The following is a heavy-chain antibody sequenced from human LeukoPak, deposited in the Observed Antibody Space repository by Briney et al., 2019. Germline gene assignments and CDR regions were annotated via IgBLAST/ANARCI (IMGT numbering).Heavy chain of an antibody. CDR2: IYHSGST. D-gene: IGHD2-21*02. J-gene: IGHJ3*02. CDR3: ASYCGGDCYSWGAFDI. V-gene: IGHV4-4*01. Sequence: PSETLSLTCAVSGGSISSSNWWSWVRQPPGKGLEWIGEIYHSGSTNYNPSLKSRVTISVDKSKNQFSLKLSSVTAADTAVYCCASYCGGDCYSWGAFDIWGQGTMVTVSS. CDR1: GGSISSSNW.